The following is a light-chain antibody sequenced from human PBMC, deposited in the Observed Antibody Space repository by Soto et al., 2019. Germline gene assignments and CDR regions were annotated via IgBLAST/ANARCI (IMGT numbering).Light chain of an antibody. CDR3: QQYNSYPIP. V-gene: IGKV1-5*01. Sequence: DIQMTQSPSTLSASVGDRVTITCRASQSISSWLAWYQQKPGKAPKLLIYDASSLESGVPSRFSGSGSVTEFTLTVSSLQPDDVATYYSQQYNSYPIPFGHGTKVDIK. CDR2: DAS. J-gene: IGKJ3*01. CDR1: QSISSW.